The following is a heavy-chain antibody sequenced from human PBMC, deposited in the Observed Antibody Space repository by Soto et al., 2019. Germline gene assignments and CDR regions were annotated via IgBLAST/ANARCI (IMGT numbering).Heavy chain of an antibody. J-gene: IGHJ3*02. CDR2: ISYDGSNK. CDR1: GFTFSSYA. Sequence: GGSLRLSCAASGFTFSSYAMHWVRQAPGKGLEWVAVISYDGSNKYYADSVKGRFTISRDNSKNTLYLQMNSLRAEDTAVYYCARGLAKSGWYGSDAFDIWGQGTMVTVSS. V-gene: IGHV3-30-3*01. D-gene: IGHD6-19*01. CDR3: ARGLAKSGWYGSDAFDI.